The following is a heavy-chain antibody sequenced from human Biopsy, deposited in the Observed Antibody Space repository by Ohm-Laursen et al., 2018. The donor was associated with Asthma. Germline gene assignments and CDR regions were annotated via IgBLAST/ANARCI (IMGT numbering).Heavy chain of an antibody. J-gene: IGHJ6*02. CDR3: ARAVDYSHYYGIDV. V-gene: IGHV1-18*01. CDR2: ISVYNGNT. CDR1: GYTFNSAG. Sequence: ASVKVSCKTSGYTFNSAGITWVRQAPGQGLEGMGRISVYNGNTKVAQKLQDRVTMITDTSTSTAYMELRSLRSDDTAVYFCARAVDYSHYYGIDVWGQGTTVTVS. D-gene: IGHD3-10*01.